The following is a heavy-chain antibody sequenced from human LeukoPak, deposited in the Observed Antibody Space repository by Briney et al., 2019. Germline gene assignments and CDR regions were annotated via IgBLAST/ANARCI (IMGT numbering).Heavy chain of an antibody. D-gene: IGHD5-12*01. CDR3: ARGTYSGYDRLDY. CDR1: GYIFTSYG. CDR2: ISGYNGNT. J-gene: IGHJ4*02. Sequence: ASVKVSCKASGYIFTSYGTSWVRQAPGQGLEWMGWISGYNGNTNYARKLQGRVTMTTDTSTSTAYMELRSLRSDDTAMYYCARGTYSGYDRLDYWGQGTLVTLSS. V-gene: IGHV1-18*01.